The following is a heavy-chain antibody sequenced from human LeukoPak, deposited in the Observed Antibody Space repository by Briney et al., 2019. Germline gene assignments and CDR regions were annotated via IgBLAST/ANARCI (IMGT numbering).Heavy chain of an antibody. CDR3: ARTNHYDSSGYYSGLGAFDI. V-gene: IGHV5-51*01. J-gene: IGHJ3*02. Sequence: GESLKISCKGSGYSSTSYWIGWVRQMPGKGLEWMGIIYPGDSDTRYSPSFQGQVTISADKSISTAYLQWSSLKASDTAMYYCARTNHYDSSGYYSGLGAFDIWGQGTMVTVSS. CDR1: GYSSTSYW. D-gene: IGHD3-22*01. CDR2: IYPGDSDT.